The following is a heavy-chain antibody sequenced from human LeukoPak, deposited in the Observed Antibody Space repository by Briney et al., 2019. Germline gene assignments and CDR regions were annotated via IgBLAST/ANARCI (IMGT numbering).Heavy chain of an antibody. J-gene: IGHJ5*02. CDR3: AREVTGTTNTLYNWFDP. CDR2: IYYSGST. D-gene: IGHD1-7*01. V-gene: IGHV4-30-4*08. CDR1: GGSISSGDYY. Sequence: PSESLSLTCSVYGGSISSGDYYWSWIRQSPGKGLEGIGYIYYSGSTYYNPSLKSRVTISVDTSKNQFSLKLSSVTAADTAVYYCAREVTGTTNTLYNWFDPWGQGTLVTVSS.